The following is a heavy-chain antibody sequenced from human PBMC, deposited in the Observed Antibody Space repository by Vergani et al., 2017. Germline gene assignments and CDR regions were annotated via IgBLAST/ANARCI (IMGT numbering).Heavy chain of an antibody. CDR3: ARVKRGYSYGYRDHPYFDY. J-gene: IGHJ4*02. D-gene: IGHD5-18*01. V-gene: IGHV4-34*01. Sequence: QVQLQQWGAGLLKPSETLSLTCAVYGGSFSGYYWSWIRQPPGKGLAWIGEINHSGSTNYNPSLKSRVTISVDTSKNQFSLKLSSVTAADTAVYYCARVKRGYSYGYRDHPYFDYWGQGTLVTVSS. CDR1: GGSFSGYY. CDR2: INHSGST.